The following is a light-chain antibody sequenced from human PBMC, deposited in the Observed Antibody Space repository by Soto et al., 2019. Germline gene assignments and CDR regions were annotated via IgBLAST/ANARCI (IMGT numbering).Light chain of an antibody. Sequence: QSALTQPASVSGSPGQSITISCTGTSSDVGGYNYVSWYQHLPGKAPKLMIYEGGKRPSGVSNRFSGSKSGNTASLTISGLQAEDEADYYCCAYAGSSTNVVFGGGTKVTVL. CDR2: EGG. CDR1: SSDVGGYNY. J-gene: IGLJ2*01. V-gene: IGLV2-23*01. CDR3: CAYAGSSTNVV.